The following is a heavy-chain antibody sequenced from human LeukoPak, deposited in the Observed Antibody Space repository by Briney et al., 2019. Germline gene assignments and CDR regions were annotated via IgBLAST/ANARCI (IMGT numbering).Heavy chain of an antibody. D-gene: IGHD6-19*01. J-gene: IGHJ2*01. CDR3: ASRSEDSSGRYWYFDL. Sequence: GASVKVSCKVSGYTLTELSMHWVRQAPGKGLEWMGGFDPEDGETIYAQKFQGRVTMTEDTSTDTAYMELSSLRSEDTAVYYCASRSEDSSGRYWYFDLWGRGTLVTVSS. CDR1: GYTLTELS. CDR2: FDPEDGET. V-gene: IGHV1-24*01.